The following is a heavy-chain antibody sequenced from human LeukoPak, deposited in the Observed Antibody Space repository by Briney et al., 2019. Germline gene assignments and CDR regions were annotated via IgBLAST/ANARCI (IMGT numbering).Heavy chain of an antibody. CDR2: LSASVDT. V-gene: IGHV4-61*02. D-gene: IGHD1-14*01. J-gene: IGHJ4*02. CDR1: GGSISTGGYY. Sequence: SEILSLTCSVSGGSISTGGYYWTWIRQPAGKELEWIGRLSASVDTIYNPSLKSRVTISVDTSKNQFSLTLYPVTAADTAVYYCARGYPFDYWGQGALVTVSA. CDR3: ARGYPFDY.